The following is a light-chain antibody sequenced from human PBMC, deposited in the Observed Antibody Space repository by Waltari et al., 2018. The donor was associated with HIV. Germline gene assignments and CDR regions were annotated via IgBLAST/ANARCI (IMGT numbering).Light chain of an antibody. CDR1: RGHINYV. J-gene: IGLJ2*01. Sequence: QVVLTQPPSASASLGASVKLTCTLSRGHINYVIAWPPQQPPKGPRFLLKLNSDGRHSKGDGIPDRFSGSSSGAERYLTISSLQSEDEADYFCQTWGTGIQVFGGGTRLTVL. CDR2: LNSDGRH. V-gene: IGLV4-69*01. CDR3: QTWGTGIQV.